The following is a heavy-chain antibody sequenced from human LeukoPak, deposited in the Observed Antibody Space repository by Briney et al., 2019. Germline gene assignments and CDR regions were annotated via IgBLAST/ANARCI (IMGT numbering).Heavy chain of an antibody. V-gene: IGHV4-39*02. J-gene: IGHJ1*01. CDR2: IYYSGST. Sequence: KPSETLSLTCTVSGGSISSSSYYWGWIRQPPGKGLEWIGSIYYSGSTYYNPSLKSRVTISVDTSKNQFSLKLSSVTAADTAVYYCAKDPYYYDSSGYYGGYFQHWGQGTLVTVSS. CDR1: GGSISSSSYY. D-gene: IGHD3-22*01. CDR3: AKDPYYYDSSGYYGGYFQH.